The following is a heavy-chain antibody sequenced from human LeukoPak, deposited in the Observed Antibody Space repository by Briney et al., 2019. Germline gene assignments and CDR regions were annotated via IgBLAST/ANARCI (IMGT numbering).Heavy chain of an antibody. J-gene: IGHJ3*02. D-gene: IGHD2-15*01. CDR2: INPNSGGT. CDR3: AVPEVVVVASGYDDAFDI. CDR1: GYTFTGYY. Sequence: VASVKVSCKASGYTFTGYYMHWVRQAPGQGLEWMGWINPNSGGTNYAQKFQGRVTMTRDTSISTAYMELSRLRSDDTAVYYCAVPEVVVVASGYDDAFDIWGQGTMVTVSS. V-gene: IGHV1-2*02.